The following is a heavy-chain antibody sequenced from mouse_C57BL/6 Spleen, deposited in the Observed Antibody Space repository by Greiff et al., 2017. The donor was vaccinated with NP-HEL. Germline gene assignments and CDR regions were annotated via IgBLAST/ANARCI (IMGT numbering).Heavy chain of an antibody. J-gene: IGHJ2*01. Sequence: EVQLQQSGPELVKPGASVKMSCKASGYTFTDYNMHWVKQSHGKSLEWIGYINPNNGGTSYNQKFKGKATLTVNKSSSTAYMGLRSLTAEESAVYYCARSGNWGRVYYFDYWGQGTTLTVSS. CDR3: ARSGNWGRVYYFDY. V-gene: IGHV1-22*01. D-gene: IGHD4-1*01. CDR2: INPNNGGT. CDR1: GYTFTDYN.